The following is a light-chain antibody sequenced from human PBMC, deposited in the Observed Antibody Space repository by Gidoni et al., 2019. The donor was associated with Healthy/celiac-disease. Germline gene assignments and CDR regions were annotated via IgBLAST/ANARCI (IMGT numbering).Light chain of an antibody. CDR3: SSYTSSSTLVV. CDR2: DVS. CDR1: SSDVGGYND. J-gene: IGLJ2*01. V-gene: IGLV2-14*01. Sequence: QSALTQPASVSGSPGPSLTISCTGTSSDVGGYNDVSWYQQHPGKAPKLMIYDVSNRPSGVSNRFSGSKSGNTASLTISGLQAEDEADYYCSSYTSSSTLVVFGGGTKLTVL.